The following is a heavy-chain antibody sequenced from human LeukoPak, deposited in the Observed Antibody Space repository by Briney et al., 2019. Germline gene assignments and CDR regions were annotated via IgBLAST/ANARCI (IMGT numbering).Heavy chain of an antibody. CDR1: GFTFGDYP. D-gene: IGHD2-2*01. J-gene: IGHJ4*02. Sequence: GGSLRLSCTTAGFTFGDYPMSWVRQAPGKGLEWVSAISGSGGSTYYADSVKGRFTISRDNSKNTLYLQMNSLRAEDTAVYYCAKIGGVPAASDYWGQGTLVTVSS. V-gene: IGHV3-23*01. CDR2: ISGSGGST. CDR3: AKIGGVPAASDY.